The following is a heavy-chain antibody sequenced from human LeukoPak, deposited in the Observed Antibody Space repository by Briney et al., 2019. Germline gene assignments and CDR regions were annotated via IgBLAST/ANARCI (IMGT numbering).Heavy chain of an antibody. CDR2: IYYSGNT. D-gene: IGHD1-26*01. J-gene: IGHJ5*02. CDR1: GGSISSSSYY. Sequence: SETLSVTCTVSGGSISSSSYYWGWIRQPPGKGPEWIGSIYYSGNTYYNPSLKSRVTISVDTSKNQFSLKLRYVTAADTAVYYCPRHSYPIVGPTYNWFDPFGQGTLVNVSS. CDR3: PRHSYPIVGPTYNWFDP. V-gene: IGHV4-39*01.